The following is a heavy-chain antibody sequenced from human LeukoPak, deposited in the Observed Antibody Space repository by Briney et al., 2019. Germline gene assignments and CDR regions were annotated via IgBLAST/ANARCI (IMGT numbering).Heavy chain of an antibody. D-gene: IGHD6-13*01. CDR3: ARYSIAGAATDWFDP. J-gene: IGHJ5*02. Sequence: GASVKVSCKASGYTFTAYYMHWVRQAPGQGLEWMGWINPNSGGTNYAQKFQGRVTMTRDTSISTAYMELSRLRSDDTAVYYCARYSIAGAATDWFDPWGQGTLVTVSS. V-gene: IGHV1-2*02. CDR1: GYTFTAYY. CDR2: INPNSGGT.